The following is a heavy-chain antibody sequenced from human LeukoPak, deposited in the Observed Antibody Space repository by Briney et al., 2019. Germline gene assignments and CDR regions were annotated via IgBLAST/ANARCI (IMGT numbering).Heavy chain of an antibody. V-gene: IGHV4-39*01. Sequence: PSETLSLTCAVSGASITSSHWWSWARQPPGKGLEWIGTIYYSGSTYYNPSLKSRVTISVDTSKNQFSLKLSSVTAADTAVSYCARQGSGNYLSPVNYWGQGTLVTVSS. D-gene: IGHD1-26*01. J-gene: IGHJ4*02. CDR3: ARQGSGNYLSPVNY. CDR1: GASITSSHW. CDR2: IYYSGST.